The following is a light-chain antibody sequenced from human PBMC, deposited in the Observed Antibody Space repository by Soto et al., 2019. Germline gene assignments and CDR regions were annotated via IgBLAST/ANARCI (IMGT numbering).Light chain of an antibody. Sequence: DIQITQSPSSVSASIGDIVTITCRASQSISSWLAWYQQKTGKAPNLLIYAASRLPDGVPFRFSGSGSGTHFTLRIKSMQTEDLATYVCKKADSFQITVGKGTRRELK. CDR2: AAS. CDR1: QSISSW. J-gene: IGKJ5*01. CDR3: KKADSFQIT. V-gene: IGKV1D-12*01.